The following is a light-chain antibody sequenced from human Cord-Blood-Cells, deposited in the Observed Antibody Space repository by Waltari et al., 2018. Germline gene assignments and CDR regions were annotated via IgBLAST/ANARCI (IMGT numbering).Light chain of an antibody. CDR3: QQRSNWPPVFT. CDR1: QSVSSY. J-gene: IGKJ3*01. CDR2: DAS. V-gene: IGKV3-11*01. Sequence: EIVLTQSPATPSLSPGERATLSCRASQSVSSYLAWYQQKPGQAPRLLIYDASNRATGIPARCSGSGSGTDFTLTISSLELEDFAVYYCQQRSNWPPVFTFGPGTKVDIK.